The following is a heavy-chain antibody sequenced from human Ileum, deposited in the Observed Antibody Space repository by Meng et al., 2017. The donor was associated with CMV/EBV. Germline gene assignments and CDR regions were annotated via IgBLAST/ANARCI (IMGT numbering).Heavy chain of an antibody. CDR2: INVGNGNT. J-gene: IGHJ4*02. D-gene: IGHD2-15*01. V-gene: IGHV1-3*01. Sequence: QMQLVQSGSELKKPGASGKTSCQASGTSFTYYAMNGVRQAPGQSLEWMGWINVGNGNTKFSQKFQGRVTITRDTSASTVYMDLSSLRSEDTDVYYCAREYCIHCSCYHIDYWDQGTLVTVSS. CDR3: AREYCIHCSCYHIDY. CDR1: GTSFTYYA.